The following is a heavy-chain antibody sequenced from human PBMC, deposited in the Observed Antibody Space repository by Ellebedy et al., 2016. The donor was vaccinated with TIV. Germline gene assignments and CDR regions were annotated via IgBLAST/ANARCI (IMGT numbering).Heavy chain of an antibody. CDR2: IIPMFGTA. J-gene: IGHJ4*02. Sequence: SVKVSCXPSGYNFIDYYIHWVRQAPGQGLEWMGGIIPMFGTANYAQKFQGRVTITADESTGTAFMELSSLRSEDTAVYYCAREGRGRQLNLDSWGQGALVTVSS. V-gene: IGHV1-69*13. CDR1: GYNFIDYY. D-gene: IGHD6-13*01. CDR3: AREGRGRQLNLDS.